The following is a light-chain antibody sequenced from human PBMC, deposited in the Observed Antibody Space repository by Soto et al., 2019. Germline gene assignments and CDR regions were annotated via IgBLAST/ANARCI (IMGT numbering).Light chain of an antibody. Sequence: QSALTQPASVSGSPGQSITISCTGTSSDVGGYNYISWYQQHPGKAPKLMIYDVNNRPSGVSNRFSGSKSGNTASLTISGLQAEDEADYYCSSYTSSSLNVVFGGGTKPTVL. J-gene: IGLJ2*01. CDR3: SSYTSSSLNVV. CDR1: SSDVGGYNY. CDR2: DVN. V-gene: IGLV2-14*01.